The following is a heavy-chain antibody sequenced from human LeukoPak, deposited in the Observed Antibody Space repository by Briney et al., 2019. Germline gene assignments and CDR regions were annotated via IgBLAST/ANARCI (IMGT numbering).Heavy chain of an antibody. CDR2: ISGSGGST. V-gene: IGHV3-23*01. Sequence: GGSLRLSSAASGFTFTNYAMNWVRQAPGNGLEWVSGISGSGGSTYYAASVKGRFTISRDNSKNTLYLQMNSLRAEDTAVYYCAKGGSYYYDTSGYFGYWGQGTLVTVSS. CDR1: GFTFTNYA. CDR3: AKGGSYYYDTSGYFGY. D-gene: IGHD3-22*01. J-gene: IGHJ4*02.